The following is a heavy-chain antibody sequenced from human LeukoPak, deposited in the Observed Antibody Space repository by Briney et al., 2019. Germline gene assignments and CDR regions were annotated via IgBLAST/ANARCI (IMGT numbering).Heavy chain of an antibody. CDR3: ARGSSNVAASDTNFDY. D-gene: IGHD6-13*01. CDR1: DFTFSNYW. Sequence: GGSLRLSCVASDFTFSNYWMSWVRQAPGKGLEWVGNLKQDGSEIYYLDSVKGRFTISRDNTKNSLYLQMNSLRAEDTAVYYCARGSSNVAASDTNFDYWGQGTLVTVSS. J-gene: IGHJ4*02. CDR2: LKQDGSEI. V-gene: IGHV3-7*01.